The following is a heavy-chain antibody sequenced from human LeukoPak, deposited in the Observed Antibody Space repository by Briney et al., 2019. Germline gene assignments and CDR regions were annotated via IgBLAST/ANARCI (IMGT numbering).Heavy chain of an antibody. Sequence: PGGSLRLSCAASGFTFSNYWMNWVRQAPGKGLEWVANIKQDGSEKYYVDSVKGRFTISRDNAKNSLYLQMKSLRAEDTAVYYCAREPDSSGYYFDYWGQGTLVTVSS. CDR1: GFTFSNYW. D-gene: IGHD3-22*01. CDR3: AREPDSSGYYFDY. V-gene: IGHV3-7*01. CDR2: IKQDGSEK. J-gene: IGHJ4*02.